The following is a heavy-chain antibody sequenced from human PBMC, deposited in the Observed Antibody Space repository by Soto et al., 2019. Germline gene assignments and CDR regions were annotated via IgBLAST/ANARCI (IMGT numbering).Heavy chain of an antibody. D-gene: IGHD3-9*01. CDR1: GGSISSGGYY. J-gene: IGHJ3*02. V-gene: IGHV4-31*11. CDR3: ARVPDWLPNQTCAFDI. CDR2: IYYSGST. Sequence: SETLSLTCAVYGGSISSGGYYWSWFRQHPGKGLEWIGYIYYSGSTYYNPSLKSRVTISVDTSKNQFSLKLSSVTAADTAVYYCARVPDWLPNQTCAFDICGQGTMVTVS.